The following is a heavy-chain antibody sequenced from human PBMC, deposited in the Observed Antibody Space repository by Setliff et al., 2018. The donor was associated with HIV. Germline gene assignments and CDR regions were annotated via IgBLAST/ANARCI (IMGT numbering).Heavy chain of an antibody. CDR3: ARGKGVGGVVITGGLDV. J-gene: IGHJ6*04. V-gene: IGHV1-8*01. CDR2: MNPNTGVS. D-gene: IGHD3-10*01. CDR1: GHTFTNVD. Sequence: ASVKVSCKASGHTFTNVDIHWLRRATGQGLEWMGWMNPNTGVSGYALKFQARVTMTRDTSISTAYMGLSSLTSEDTAVYYWARGKGVGGVVITGGLDVWGKGTTVTVSS.